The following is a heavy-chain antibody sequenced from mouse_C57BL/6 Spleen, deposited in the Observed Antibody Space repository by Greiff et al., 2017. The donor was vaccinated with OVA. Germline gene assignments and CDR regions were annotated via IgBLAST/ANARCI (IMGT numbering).Heavy chain of an antibody. CDR1: GFTFSSYT. CDR3: ARHGLGRGDYFDY. J-gene: IGHJ2*01. CDR2: ISGGGGNT. V-gene: IGHV5-9*01. Sequence: DVKLVESGGGLVKPGGSLKLSCAASGFTFSSYTMSWVRQTPEKRLEWVATISGGGGNTYYPDSVKGRFTISRDNAKNTLYLQMSSLRSEDTALYYCARHGLGRGDYFDYWGQGTTLTVSS. D-gene: IGHD4-1*01.